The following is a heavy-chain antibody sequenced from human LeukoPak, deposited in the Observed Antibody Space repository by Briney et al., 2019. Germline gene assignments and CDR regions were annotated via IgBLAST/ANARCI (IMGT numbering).Heavy chain of an antibody. J-gene: IGHJ4*02. Sequence: GGSLRLSCAASEFSSTSYWMSWVRQAPGKGLEWVAHVKQDGREKHYVDSVKGRFTISRDNAKNSLYLQMNSLRAEDTALYYCAKDRVAGPLYYFDYWGQGTLVTVSS. CDR1: EFSSTSYW. CDR3: AKDRVAGPLYYFDY. V-gene: IGHV3-7*03. CDR2: VKQDGREK. D-gene: IGHD6-19*01.